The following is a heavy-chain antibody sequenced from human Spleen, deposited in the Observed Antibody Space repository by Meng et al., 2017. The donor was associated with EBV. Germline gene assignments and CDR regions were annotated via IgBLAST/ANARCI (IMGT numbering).Heavy chain of an antibody. V-gene: IGHV3-23*01. J-gene: IGHJ4*02. CDR2: ISYDERT. CDR1: GFSFSTYA. Sequence: ESGGGVVQPGCSRLLSCAASGFSFSTYAMSWVRQAPGKGLEWVSAISYDERTYYADSVKGRFTISRDNSKNTLYVQMNSLRAEDTALYYCASYRSGGTGFDYWGQGTLVTVSS. D-gene: IGHD6-19*01. CDR3: ASYRSGGTGFDY.